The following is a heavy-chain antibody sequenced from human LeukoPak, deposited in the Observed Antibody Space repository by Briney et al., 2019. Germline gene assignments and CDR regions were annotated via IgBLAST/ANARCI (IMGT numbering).Heavy chain of an antibody. V-gene: IGHV1-69*02. Sequence: SVKVSCKASGGTFSSYTISWVRQAPGQGLEWMGRIIPILGIANYAQKFQGRVTITADKSTSTAYMELSSLRSEDTAVYYCARSLTGIDYYFDYWGQGTLVTVSS. D-gene: IGHD1-20*01. CDR3: ARSLTGIDYYFDY. J-gene: IGHJ4*02. CDR1: GGTFSSYT. CDR2: IIPILGIA.